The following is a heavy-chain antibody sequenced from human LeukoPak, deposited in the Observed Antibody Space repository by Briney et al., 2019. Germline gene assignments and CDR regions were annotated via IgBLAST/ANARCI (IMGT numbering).Heavy chain of an antibody. Sequence: GGSLRLSCAASGFTLSNHWMTWVRQVPGRGPEWVANVNRDGSETYYLDSVKGRFTISKDNAKNSLYLQMNSLRAEDTALYHCARNNGMDVWGQGTTVIVPS. CDR3: ARNNGMDV. V-gene: IGHV3-7*03. J-gene: IGHJ6*02. CDR1: GFTLSNHW. CDR2: VNRDGSET.